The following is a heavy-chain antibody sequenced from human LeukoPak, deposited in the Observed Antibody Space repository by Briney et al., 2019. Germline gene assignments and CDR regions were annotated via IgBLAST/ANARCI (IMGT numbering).Heavy chain of an antibody. Sequence: QPGRSLRLSCAASGFTFDDYAMHWVRQAPGKGLEWVSGISWNSGSIGYADSVKGRFTVSRDNAKNSLYLQMNSLRAEDTALYYCAKDITHTSAGYGMDVWGQGTTVTVSS. D-gene: IGHD2-15*01. J-gene: IGHJ6*02. CDR3: AKDITHTSAGYGMDV. V-gene: IGHV3-9*01. CDR1: GFTFDDYA. CDR2: ISWNSGSI.